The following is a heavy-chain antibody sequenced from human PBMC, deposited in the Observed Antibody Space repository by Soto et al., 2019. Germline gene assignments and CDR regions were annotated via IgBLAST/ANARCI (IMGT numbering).Heavy chain of an antibody. V-gene: IGHV5-51*01. J-gene: IGHJ2*01. Sequence: GESLKISCKGSGYSFTNYWIGWVRQVPGKGLEWVGIIYPSYSDSIYSPSFQGQVTISVDKSVSTAYLQWSSVRAPDTALYFCARRSYYESYFALWRLGSLVAVAS. D-gene: IGHD3-22*01. CDR1: GYSFTNYW. CDR3: ARRSYYESYFAL. CDR2: IYPSYSDS.